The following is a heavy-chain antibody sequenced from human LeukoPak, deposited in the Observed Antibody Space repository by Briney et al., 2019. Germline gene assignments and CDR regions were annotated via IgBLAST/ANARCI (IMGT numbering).Heavy chain of an antibody. CDR3: ASSHPEYCSSPSCYQGHYYYYYYMDV. CDR1: GGSISSYY. CDR2: IYYSGST. J-gene: IGHJ6*03. Sequence: SETLSLTCTVSGGSISSYYWTWIRQPPGKGLEWIGYIYYSGSTNYNPSLKSRVTISVDTSKNQFSLKLSSVTAADTAVYYCASSHPEYCSSPSCYQGHYYYYYYMDVWGKGTTVTVSS. V-gene: IGHV4-59*12. D-gene: IGHD2-2*01.